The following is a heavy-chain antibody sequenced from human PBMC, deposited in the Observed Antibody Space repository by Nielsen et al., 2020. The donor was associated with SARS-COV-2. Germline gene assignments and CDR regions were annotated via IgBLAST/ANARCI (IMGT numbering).Heavy chain of an antibody. CDR2: ISAYNGNT. Sequence: WVRQAPGQGLEWMGWISAYNGNTNYAQKLQGRVTMTTDTSTSTAYMELRSLRSDDTAVYCCARDHSSSWYDDYYYGMDVWGQGTTVTVSS. CDR3: ARDHSSSWYDDYYYGMDV. V-gene: IGHV1-18*01. D-gene: IGHD6-13*01. J-gene: IGHJ6*02.